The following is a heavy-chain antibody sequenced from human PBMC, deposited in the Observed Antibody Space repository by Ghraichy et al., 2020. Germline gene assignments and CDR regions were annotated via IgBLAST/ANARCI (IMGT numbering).Heavy chain of an antibody. CDR1: GFAYSSYW. V-gene: IGHV3-7*01. CDR3: ARGWGRFDY. Sequence: GESLNISCAASGFAYSSYWMNWVRQAPGKGLEWVAYIKYDGSAEYYVDSVKGRFCISRDNAKNSLFLQMNSLRAEDTAVYYCARGWGRFDYWGQGTLVTVSS. CDR2: IKYDGSAE. J-gene: IGHJ4*02. D-gene: IGHD2-21*02.